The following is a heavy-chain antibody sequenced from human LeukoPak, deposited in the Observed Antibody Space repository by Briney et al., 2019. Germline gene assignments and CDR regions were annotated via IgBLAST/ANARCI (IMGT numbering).Heavy chain of an antibody. D-gene: IGHD2-2*02. CDR1: GFTFSSYS. CDR3: ARVMSVPAAIRKDDAFDI. V-gene: IGHV3-72*01. J-gene: IGHJ3*02. Sequence: PGGSLRLSCAASGFTFSSYSMNWVRQAPGKGLEWVGRTRNKANSYTTEYAASVKGRFTISRDDSKNSVYLQMNSLKTEDTAVYYCARVMSVPAAIRKDDAFDIWGQGTMVTVSS. CDR2: TRNKANSYTT.